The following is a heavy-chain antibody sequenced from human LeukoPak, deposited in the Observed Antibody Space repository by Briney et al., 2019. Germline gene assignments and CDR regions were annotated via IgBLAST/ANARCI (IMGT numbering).Heavy chain of an antibody. CDR2: ISPNSGGT. V-gene: IGHV1-2*02. CDR3: ATQQLVRFVLRFQH. Sequence: GASVKVSCKASGYTFTGYYMHWVRQAPGQGLEWMGWISPNSGGTNYAQKFQGRVTMTRDTSISTAYMELSSLRSEDTAVYYCATQQLVRFVLRFQHWGQGTLVTVSS. D-gene: IGHD6-13*01. J-gene: IGHJ1*01. CDR1: GYTFTGYY.